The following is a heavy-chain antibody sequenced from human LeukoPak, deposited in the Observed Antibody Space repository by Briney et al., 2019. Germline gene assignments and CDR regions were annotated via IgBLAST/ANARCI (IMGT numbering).Heavy chain of an antibody. J-gene: IGHJ4*02. CDR3: AIRAVAGRGFDY. Sequence: GGSLRLSCTASGFTFSSHAMSWVRQAPGKGLEWVSAISGGGSTYYADSVKGRVTISRDNSKNTLYLQMNSLRAEDTAVYYCAIRAVAGRGFDYWGQGTLVTVSS. V-gene: IGHV3-23*01. CDR1: GFTFSSHA. CDR2: ISGGGST. D-gene: IGHD6-19*01.